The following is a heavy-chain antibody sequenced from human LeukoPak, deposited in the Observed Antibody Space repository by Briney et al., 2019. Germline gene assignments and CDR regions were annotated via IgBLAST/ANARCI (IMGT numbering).Heavy chain of an antibody. J-gene: IGHJ6*02. Sequence: SETLSLTCSVSGASVSDGNYYWSWIRQPPGKGLEWIGYMFYSESTKYNPSLKSRVTISVDKSKNQFSLHMSSVTAADTAVYYCAATYGSVNYFYYYYGMAVWGQGTTVTVSS. D-gene: IGHD3-10*01. V-gene: IGHV4-61*01. CDR2: MFYSEST. CDR3: AATYGSVNYFYYYYGMAV. CDR1: GASVSDGNYY.